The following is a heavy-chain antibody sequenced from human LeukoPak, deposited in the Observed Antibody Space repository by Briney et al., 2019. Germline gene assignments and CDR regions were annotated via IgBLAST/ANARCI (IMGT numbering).Heavy chain of an antibody. CDR3: AKDQVVGATYYYYGMDV. D-gene: IGHD1-26*01. J-gene: IGHJ6*02. V-gene: IGHV3-30*18. Sequence: PGGSLRLSCAASGFTFSSYGMHWVRQAPGKGLEWVAVISYDGSNKYYADSVKGRFTISGDNSKNTLYPQMNSLRAEDTAVYYCAKDQVVGATYYYYGMDVWGQGTTVTVSS. CDR2: ISYDGSNK. CDR1: GFTFSSYG.